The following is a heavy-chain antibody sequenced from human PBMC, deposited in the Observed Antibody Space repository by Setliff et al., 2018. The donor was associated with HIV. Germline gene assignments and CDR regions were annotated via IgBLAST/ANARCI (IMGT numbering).Heavy chain of an antibody. Sequence: SETLSLTCTVSGGSISNSSYYWGWIRQPPGKGLEWIGSIYYSGSTYYNPSLKSRVTISVDTSKNQFSLKLSSVTAADSAVYYCARIVATITCYDYWGQGTLVTVTS. V-gene: IGHV4-39*07. D-gene: IGHD5-12*01. CDR2: IYYSGST. CDR3: ARIVATITCYDY. CDR1: GGSISNSSYY. J-gene: IGHJ4*02.